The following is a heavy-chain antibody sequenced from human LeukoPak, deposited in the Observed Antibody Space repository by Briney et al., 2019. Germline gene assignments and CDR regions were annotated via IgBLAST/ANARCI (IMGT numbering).Heavy chain of an antibody. V-gene: IGHV3-23*01. Sequence: GGSLRLSCAASGFSFSSYAMSWVRQAPGKGLEWVSAISGSGGSTYYADSGKGRFTISRENSKNTLYLQMNSLRADDTAVYYCAKLLYVDYWGQGTLVTVSS. D-gene: IGHD2-2*02. CDR1: GFSFSSYA. CDR3: AKLLYVDY. CDR2: ISGSGGST. J-gene: IGHJ4*02.